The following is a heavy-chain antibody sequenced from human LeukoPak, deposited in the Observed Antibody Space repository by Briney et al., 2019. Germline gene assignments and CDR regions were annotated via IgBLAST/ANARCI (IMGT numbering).Heavy chain of an antibody. D-gene: IGHD1-26*01. Sequence: SVKVSCKASGSSFTSSAVQWVRQARGQRLEWIGWIVVGSGNTNYAQKFQERVTITRDMSTSTAYMELSSLRSEDTAVYYCAAVPIVGATTKSLDPIDYWGQGTLVTVSS. CDR2: IVVGSGNT. CDR3: AAVPIVGATTKSLDPIDY. V-gene: IGHV1-58*01. CDR1: GSSFTSSA. J-gene: IGHJ4*02.